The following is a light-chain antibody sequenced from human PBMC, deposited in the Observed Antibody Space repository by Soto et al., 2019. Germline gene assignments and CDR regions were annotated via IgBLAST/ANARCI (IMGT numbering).Light chain of an antibody. Sequence: DIQMTQSPSSLSASVGDRVTITCRASQGISNYLAWYQQKPGKVPKLLIYAASTLQSGVPSRFSGSGSGTDFTLTISRLQPEDVATYYWQKYNSAPPLTFGGGTKVERK. CDR1: QGISNY. J-gene: IGKJ4*01. CDR3: QKYNSAPPLT. CDR2: AAS. V-gene: IGKV1-27*01.